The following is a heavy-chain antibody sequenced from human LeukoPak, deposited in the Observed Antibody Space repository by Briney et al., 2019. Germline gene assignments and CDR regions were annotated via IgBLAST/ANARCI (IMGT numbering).Heavy chain of an antibody. J-gene: IGHJ4*02. CDR1: GFTLRSYT. CDR3: ARDPYGSGSYYHDY. D-gene: IGHD3-10*01. V-gene: IGHV3-21*01. Sequence: GGSLRLSYAASGFTLRSYTMNWVRQAPGKGLEWVSSIGISSNKIYYADSVKGRFTISRDNSKNTLYLQMNSLRAEDTAVYYCARDPYGSGSYYHDYWGQGTLVTVSS. CDR2: IGISSNKI.